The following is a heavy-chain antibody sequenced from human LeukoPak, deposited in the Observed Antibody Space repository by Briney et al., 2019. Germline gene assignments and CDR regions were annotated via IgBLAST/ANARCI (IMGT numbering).Heavy chain of an antibody. D-gene: IGHD3-22*01. CDR3: ARGHAYYYDSSGYIDY. Sequence: ASVKVSCKASGYTFTSYDINWVRQAAGQGLEWMGWISAYNGNTNYAQKLQGRVTMTTDTSTSTAYMELRSLRSDDTAVYYCARGHAYYYDSSGYIDYWGQGTLVTVSS. V-gene: IGHV1-18*01. CDR1: GYTFTSYD. CDR2: ISAYNGNT. J-gene: IGHJ4*02.